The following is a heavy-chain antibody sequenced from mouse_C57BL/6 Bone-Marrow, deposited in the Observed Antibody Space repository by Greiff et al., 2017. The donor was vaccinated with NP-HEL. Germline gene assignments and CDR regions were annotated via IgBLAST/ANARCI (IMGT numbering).Heavy chain of an antibody. J-gene: IGHJ1*03. CDR1: GFTFSDYY. V-gene: IGHV5-12*01. CDR2: ISNGGGSP. Sequence: EVQRVESGGGLVQPGGSLKLSCAASGFTFSDYYMYWVRQTPEKRLEWVAYISNGGGSPYYPDTVKGRFPISRDNAKNTLYLQMSRLKSEDTAMYYCARAVYDYWYFDVWGTGTTVTVSS. D-gene: IGHD2-3*01. CDR3: ARAVYDYWYFDV.